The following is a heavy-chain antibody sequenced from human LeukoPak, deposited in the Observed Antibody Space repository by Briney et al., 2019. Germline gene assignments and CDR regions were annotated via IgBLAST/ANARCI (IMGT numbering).Heavy chain of an antibody. V-gene: IGHV3-15*01. D-gene: IGHD3-10*01. CDR3: TTDHPGSGTIDY. CDR1: GFTFSNAW. Sequence: GGSLRLSCAASGFTFSNAWMSWVRQAPGKGLEWVGRIKSKTDGGTTDYAAPVKGRFTISRDDSKNTLYLQMNSLKTEDTAVYYCTTDHPGSGTIDYWGQGTLVTVSS. CDR2: IKSKTDGGTT. J-gene: IGHJ4*02.